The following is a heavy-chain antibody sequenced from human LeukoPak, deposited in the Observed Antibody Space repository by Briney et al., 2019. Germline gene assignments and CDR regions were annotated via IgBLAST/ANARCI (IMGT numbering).Heavy chain of an antibody. CDR2: IYTSEKT. V-gene: IGHV4-4*09. Sequence: PSETLSLTCTVSGGSISSYYWSWIRQPPGKGLEWIGYIYTSEKTNYNPSLESRVTISVVTSKNQFSLKLNSVTAADTAVYYCAKHWGPGTYYFDYWGQGTLVTVSS. J-gene: IGHJ4*02. CDR3: AKHWGPGTYYFDY. D-gene: IGHD7-27*01. CDR1: GGSISSYY.